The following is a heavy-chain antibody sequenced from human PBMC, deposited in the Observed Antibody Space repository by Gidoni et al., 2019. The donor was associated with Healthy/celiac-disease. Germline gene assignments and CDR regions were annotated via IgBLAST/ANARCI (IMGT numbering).Heavy chain of an antibody. CDR2: ISSSSSTV. CDR1: GLTFSSYS. Sequence: EVQLVESGGGLVQPGGSLRLSCAASGLTFSSYSMNWVRQAPGKGLEWVSYISSSSSTVYYADSVKGRFTISRDNAKNSLYLQMNSLRDEDTAVYYCARDGFIGQQRTPRPNWFDPWGQGTLVTVSS. CDR3: ARDGFIGQQRTPRPNWFDP. V-gene: IGHV3-48*02. D-gene: IGHD6-13*01. J-gene: IGHJ5*02.